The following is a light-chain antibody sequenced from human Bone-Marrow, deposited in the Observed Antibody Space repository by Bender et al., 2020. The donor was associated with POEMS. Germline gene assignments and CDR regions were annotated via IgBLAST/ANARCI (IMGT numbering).Light chain of an antibody. CDR2: DVS. CDR1: RSDVGGYNY. J-gene: IGLJ1*01. V-gene: IGLV2-14*03. Sequence: QSALTQPASVSGSPGQSITISCTGTRSDVGGYNYVSWFQQHPGKAPKLLISDVSDRPSGVSNRFSGSKSGSTASLTISGLQAEDEADYYCSSYASSNSYVFGTGTTVTVL. CDR3: SSYASSNSYV.